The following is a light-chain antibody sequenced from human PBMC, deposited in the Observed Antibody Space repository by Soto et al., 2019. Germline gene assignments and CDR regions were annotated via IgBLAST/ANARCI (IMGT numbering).Light chain of an antibody. CDR2: SNN. Sequence: QSVLTQPPSVSGAPGQRVTISCTGSSSNIGARFDVHWYQQLPGSAPKLLIYSNNNRPSGVPDRFSVSRSATSASLAITGLQAADEADYYCQSYASSLSAYVFGTATKVTVL. V-gene: IGLV1-40*01. CDR1: SSNIGARFD. CDR3: QSYASSLSAYV. J-gene: IGLJ1*01.